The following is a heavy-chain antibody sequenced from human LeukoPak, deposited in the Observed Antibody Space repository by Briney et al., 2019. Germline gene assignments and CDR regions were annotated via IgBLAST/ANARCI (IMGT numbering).Heavy chain of an antibody. CDR2: IIPIFGTA. Sequence: ASVKVSCKASGGTFSSYAISWVRQAPGQGLEWMGGIIPIFGTANYAQKFQGRVTITAGESTSTAYMELSSLRSEDTAVYYCARSRRQQLALDAFDIWGQGTMVTVSS. D-gene: IGHD6-13*01. CDR3: ARSRRQQLALDAFDI. J-gene: IGHJ3*02. CDR1: GGTFSSYA. V-gene: IGHV1-69*13.